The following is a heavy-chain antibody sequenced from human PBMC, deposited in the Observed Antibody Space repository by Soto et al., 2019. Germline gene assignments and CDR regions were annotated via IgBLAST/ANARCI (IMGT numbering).Heavy chain of an antibody. CDR2: INSDGSST. Sequence: EVQLVESGGGLVQPGGSQRLSCAASGFTFSSYWMHWVRQAPGKGLVWVSRINSDGSSTSYADSVKGRFTISRDNAKNTLYLRMNRLRAEDTAVYYCARDQGYCSGGSCYVAGYWGQGTLVTVSS. CDR1: GFTFSSYW. V-gene: IGHV3-74*01. J-gene: IGHJ4*02. D-gene: IGHD2-15*01. CDR3: ARDQGYCSGGSCYVAGY.